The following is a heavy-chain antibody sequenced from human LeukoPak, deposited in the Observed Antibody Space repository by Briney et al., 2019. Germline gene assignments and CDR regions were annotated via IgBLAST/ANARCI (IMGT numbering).Heavy chain of an antibody. CDR2: IKQDGREK. Sequence: GGSLRLSCAASGFTFSVYWMGWVRQAPGKGLEWVANIKQDGREKYYVDSVKGRFTISRDNAKSSLFLQLNSLRAEDTAVYYCARERGYYDNSGYLPTTYFQHWGQGTLVTVSS. V-gene: IGHV3-7*01. CDR3: ARERGYYDNSGYLPTTYFQH. J-gene: IGHJ1*01. CDR1: GFTFSVYW. D-gene: IGHD3-22*01.